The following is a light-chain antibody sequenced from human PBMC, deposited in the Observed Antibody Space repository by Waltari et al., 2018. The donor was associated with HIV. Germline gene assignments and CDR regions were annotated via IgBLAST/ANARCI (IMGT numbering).Light chain of an antibody. CDR3: AAWDDSLNGPGVV. CDR2: SNN. Sequence: QSVLTQPPSASGTPGQRVTISRSGSSSKIGSNTVNWSQQLPGPAPKLLINSNNQRPSGVPDRFSGSKSGTSASLAISGLQSEDEADYYCAAWDDSLNGPGVVFGGGTKLTVL. CDR1: SSKIGSNT. J-gene: IGLJ2*01. V-gene: IGLV1-44*01.